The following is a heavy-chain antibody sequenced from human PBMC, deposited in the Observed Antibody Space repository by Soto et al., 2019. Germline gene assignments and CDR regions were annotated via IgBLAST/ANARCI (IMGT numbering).Heavy chain of an antibody. J-gene: IGHJ4*02. CDR2: ISGSGGST. CDR1: GFTFSSYA. D-gene: IGHD3-10*01. CDR3: AKDLGGIPMVRGVSVDY. V-gene: IGHV3-23*01. Sequence: GGSLRLSCAASGFTFSSYAMSWVRQAPGKGLEWVSAISGSGGSTYYADSVKGRFTISRDNSKNTLYLQMNSLRAGDRAVYYFAKDLGGIPMVRGVSVDYWGKGTLVTVS.